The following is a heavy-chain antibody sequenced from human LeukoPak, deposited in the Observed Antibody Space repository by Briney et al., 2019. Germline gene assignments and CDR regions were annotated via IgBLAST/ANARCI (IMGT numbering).Heavy chain of an antibody. V-gene: IGHV3-64*01. CDR2: ISSNGGST. D-gene: IGHD1-26*01. J-gene: IGHJ5*02. Sequence: PGGSLRLSCAASGFTFSSYAMHWVRQAPGKGLEYVSAISSNGGSTYYANSVKGRFTISRDNSKNTLYLQMGSLRAEDMAVYYCARDFSGSYQAWGQGTLVTVSS. CDR3: ARDFSGSYQA. CDR1: GFTFSSYA.